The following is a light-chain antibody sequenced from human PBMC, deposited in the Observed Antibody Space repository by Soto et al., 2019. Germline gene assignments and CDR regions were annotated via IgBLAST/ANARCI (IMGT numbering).Light chain of an antibody. CDR2: WAS. CDR1: QSLLYRSTNNNY. CDR3: HQYYTPQLT. V-gene: IGKV4-1*01. J-gene: IGKJ4*01. Sequence: DIVLTQFPDSLTLSLGETATIKCKSSQSLLYRSTNNNYLAWYQQKPGQSPKVIMYWASTRASGVPDRFSGSGSGTDFTLTIRNLQPEDVAVYYCHQYYTPQLTFGGGTKV.